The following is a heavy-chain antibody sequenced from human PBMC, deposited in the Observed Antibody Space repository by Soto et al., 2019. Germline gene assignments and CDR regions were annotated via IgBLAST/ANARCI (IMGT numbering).Heavy chain of an antibody. J-gene: IGHJ6*02. Sequence: QVQLQQWGAGLLTPSETLSLACAVYGGSFSDYFWTWIRQPPGKGLEWIGEVYDTGSTHYSPSLKSGVPISVDKSKNQFSLRLSSITAADTAVYYCARQPVSVAGKYFLYHSGVDVWGPGTTVTVSS. CDR1: GGSFSDYF. CDR2: VYDTGST. V-gene: IGHV4-34*01. D-gene: IGHD6-19*01. CDR3: ARQPVSVAGKYFLYHSGVDV.